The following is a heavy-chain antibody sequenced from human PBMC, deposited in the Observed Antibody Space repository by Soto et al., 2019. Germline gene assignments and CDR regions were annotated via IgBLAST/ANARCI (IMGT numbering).Heavy chain of an antibody. CDR1: GFTFSSYW. V-gene: IGHV3-7*01. D-gene: IGHD6-19*01. Sequence: GGSLRLSCAASGFTFSSYWMSWVRQAPGKGLEWVANIKQDGSEKYYVDSVKGRFTISRDNAKNSLYLQMNSLRAEDTAVYYCARDVSGSGSGFDYWGQGTLVTVSS. CDR3: ARDVSGSGSGFDY. CDR2: IKQDGSEK. J-gene: IGHJ4*02.